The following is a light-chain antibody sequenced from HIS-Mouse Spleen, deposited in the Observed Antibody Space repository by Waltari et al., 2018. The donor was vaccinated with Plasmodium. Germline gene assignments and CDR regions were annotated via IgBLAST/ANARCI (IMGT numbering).Light chain of an antibody. CDR2: QDS. J-gene: IGLJ2*01. CDR1: KLGDKY. Sequence: SYELTQPPSVSVSPGQTASITCSGDKLGDKYACWYQQKPGQSHVLVIYQDSKRPSGSPERFSGYKCGNTATLTISGTQAMDEADYYCQAWDSSTVVFGGGTKLTVL. CDR3: QAWDSSTVV. V-gene: IGLV3-1*01.